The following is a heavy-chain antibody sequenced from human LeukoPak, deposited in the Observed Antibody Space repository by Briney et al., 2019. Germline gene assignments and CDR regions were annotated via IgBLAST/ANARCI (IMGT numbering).Heavy chain of an antibody. Sequence: GGSLRLSCAASGFTFSDYYMSWIRRAPGKGLEWISYISSSGSTIYYADSVRGRFTISRDNAKNSLYLRMNSLRAEDTAVYYCARWAVAGTFDYWGQGTLVTVSS. CDR3: ARWAVAGTFDY. J-gene: IGHJ4*02. V-gene: IGHV3-11*01. CDR2: ISSSGSTI. CDR1: GFTFSDYY. D-gene: IGHD6-19*01.